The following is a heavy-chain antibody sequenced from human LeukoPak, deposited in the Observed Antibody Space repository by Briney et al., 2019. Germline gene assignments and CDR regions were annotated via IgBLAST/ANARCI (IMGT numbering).Heavy chain of an antibody. CDR3: ASYYDFWSGFSY. CDR2: FDPEDGET. J-gene: IGHJ4*02. V-gene: IGHV1-24*01. Sequence: GASVKVSCKVSGYTLTELSMHWVRQAPGKGLEWMGGFDPEDGETIYAQKFQGRVTMTEDTSTDTAYMELSSLRSEDTAVYYCASYYDFWSGFSYWGQGTLVTVSS. D-gene: IGHD3-3*01. CDR1: GYTLTELS.